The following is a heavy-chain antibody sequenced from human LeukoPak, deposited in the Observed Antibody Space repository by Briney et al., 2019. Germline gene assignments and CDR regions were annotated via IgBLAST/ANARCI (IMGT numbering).Heavy chain of an antibody. V-gene: IGHV3-11*01. CDR2: ISGSGRAI. CDR1: GFIFSDFY. D-gene: IGHD6-25*01. Sequence: GGSLRLSCAASGFIFSDFYMGWIRQAPGKGLEWISYISGSGRAIYYADSVKGRVTISRDNAKKSLFLQMDSLQVEDTAIYYCARDRRFEQRLGRGTWLDSWGQGTLVTVSS. J-gene: IGHJ5*01. CDR3: ARDRRFEQRLGRGTWLDS.